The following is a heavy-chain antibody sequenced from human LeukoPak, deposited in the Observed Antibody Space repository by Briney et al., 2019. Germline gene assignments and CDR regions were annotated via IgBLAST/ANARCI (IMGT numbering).Heavy chain of an antibody. D-gene: IGHD2-2*02. CDR2: ISPSGDNT. J-gene: IGHJ5*02. CDR3: AKTDCTSTSCYIGWFDP. CDR1: GFTFSNYA. V-gene: IGHV3-23*01. Sequence: GGSLRLSCAASGFTFSNYAMRWVRQAPGKGLEWVSAISPSGDNTYYADSMKGRFTISRDNSRNTLYLQVNTLRAADTALYYCAKTDCTSTSCYIGWFDPWGQGTLVTVSS.